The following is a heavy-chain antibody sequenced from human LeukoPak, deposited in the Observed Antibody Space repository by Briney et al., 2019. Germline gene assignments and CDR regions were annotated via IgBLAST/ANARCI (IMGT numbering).Heavy chain of an antibody. CDR1: GFTFGNSW. Sequence: GGSLRLSCAGSGFTFGNSWMNWFPQTPGKGLEWVANIKQDGSEKYVDSVKGRFTISRDIAKTSLYLQMNSLRAEDTAVYYCAREDSSHFTWRQGTLLTVSS. D-gene: IGHD3-3*02. CDR3: AREDSSHFT. J-gene: IGHJ5*02. CDR2: IKQDGSEK. V-gene: IGHV3-7*01.